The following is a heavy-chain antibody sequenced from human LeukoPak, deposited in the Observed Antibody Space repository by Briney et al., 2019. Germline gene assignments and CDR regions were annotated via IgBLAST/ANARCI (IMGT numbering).Heavy chain of an antibody. J-gene: IGHJ1*01. CDR3: AKDRAASAGFEFQH. CDR2: ISGSGGST. V-gene: IGHV3-23*01. CDR1: GFTFSSYA. D-gene: IGHD6-13*01. Sequence: GGSLRLSCAASGFTFSSYAMSWVRQAPGKGLGWVSAISGSGGSTYYGDSVKGRFTISRDNSKNTLYLQMNSLRAEDTAIYYCAKDRAASAGFEFQHWGQGTLVTVSS.